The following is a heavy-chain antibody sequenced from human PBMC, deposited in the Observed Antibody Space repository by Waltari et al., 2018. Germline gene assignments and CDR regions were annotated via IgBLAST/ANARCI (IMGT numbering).Heavy chain of an antibody. CDR2: IFHIWSG. J-gene: IGHJ5*02. CDR3: ARRLREGAPYNWFDP. CDR1: GASISDNDYY. V-gene: IGHV4-31*03. D-gene: IGHD4-17*01. Sequence: QVHLQESGPGLVTPSETLSLTCTVSGASISDNDYYWDWIRQRPGKGLAWIGYIFHIWSGYYKPSLESRISRSVDTSKRQFSLKLSSVTAADTAVYYCARRLREGAPYNWFDPWGRGTLVTVSS.